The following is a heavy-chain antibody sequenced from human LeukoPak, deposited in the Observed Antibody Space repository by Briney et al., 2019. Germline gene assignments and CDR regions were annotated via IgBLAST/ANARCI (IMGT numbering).Heavy chain of an antibody. CDR1: GFTFDDYA. Sequence: GGSLRLSCAASGFTFDDYAMHWVRQAPGKGLEWVSGISWNSGSIGYADSVKGRFTISRDNAKNSLYLQMNSLRAEDTALYYCAKDMEYSSSWGFDYWGQGPLVTVSS. CDR3: AKDMEYSSSWGFDY. J-gene: IGHJ4*02. V-gene: IGHV3-9*01. CDR2: ISWNSGSI. D-gene: IGHD6-13*01.